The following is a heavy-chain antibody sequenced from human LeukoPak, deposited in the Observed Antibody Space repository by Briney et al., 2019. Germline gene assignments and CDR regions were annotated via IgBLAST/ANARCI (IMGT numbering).Heavy chain of an antibody. CDR2: ISAYNGNT. Sequence: ASVNVSCKASGYTFTSYGISWVRQAPRQGREWMGWISAYNGNTNYAQKLHGRVTITTDTSTSTTYMELRSLRSDDTAVYYCAREMNPGVSTMVRAPRGANYYHYSGMDVWGQGTTVTVSS. V-gene: IGHV1-18*01. D-gene: IGHD3-10*01. J-gene: IGHJ6*02. CDR1: GYTFTSYG. CDR3: AREMNPGVSTMVRAPRGANYYHYSGMDV.